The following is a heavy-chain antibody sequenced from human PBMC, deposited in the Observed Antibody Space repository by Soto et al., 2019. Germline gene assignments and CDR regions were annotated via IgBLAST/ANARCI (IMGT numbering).Heavy chain of an antibody. CDR3: ARGGDCSGGSCYSEVDY. Sequence: QVQLQQWGAGLLKPSETLSLTCAVYGGSFSGYYWSWIRQPPGKGLEWMGEINHSGSTNYNPSLKSRVTISVDTSKNQFSLKLSSVTAADTAVYYCARGGDCSGGSCYSEVDYWGQGTLVTVSS. CDR1: GGSFSGYY. CDR2: INHSGST. J-gene: IGHJ4*02. D-gene: IGHD2-15*01. V-gene: IGHV4-34*01.